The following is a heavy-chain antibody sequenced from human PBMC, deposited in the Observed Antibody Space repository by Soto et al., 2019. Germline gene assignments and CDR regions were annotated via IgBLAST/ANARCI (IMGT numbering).Heavy chain of an antibody. V-gene: IGHV1-2*02. CDR1: AYTFTDYD. D-gene: IGHD1-1*01. Sequence: ASVKFSCKASAYTFTDYDIHWVRQAPGQGLEWMGWINPNSGGSYFAQKFLGRVTMTRDTSITTAYMELSRLRSDDTAVYSCARALPEIRLMEGGSFDPWGQGTVVTVSS. CDR2: INPNSGGS. CDR3: ARALPEIRLMEGGSFDP. J-gene: IGHJ5*02.